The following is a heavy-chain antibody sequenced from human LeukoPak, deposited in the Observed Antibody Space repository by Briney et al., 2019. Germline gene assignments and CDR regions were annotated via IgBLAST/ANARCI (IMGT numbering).Heavy chain of an antibody. V-gene: IGHV3-30-3*01. D-gene: IGHD5-18*01. CDR1: GFTFSSYA. J-gene: IGHJ4*02. CDR2: ISYDGSNK. CDR3: ARDPPKDSYYFDY. Sequence: PGRSLRLSCAASGFTFSSYAMHWVRQAPGKGLGWVAVISYDGSNKYYADSVKGRFTISRDNSKNTLYLQMNSLRAEDTAVYYCARDPPKDSYYFDYWGQGTLVTVSS.